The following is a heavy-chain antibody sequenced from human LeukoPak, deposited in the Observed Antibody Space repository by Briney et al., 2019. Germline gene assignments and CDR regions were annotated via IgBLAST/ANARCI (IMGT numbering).Heavy chain of an antibody. Sequence: PSGTLSLTCAVSGGSISSSNWWSWVRQPPGKGLEWIGEIYHSGSTNYNPSLKSRVTISVDKSKNQFSLKLSSVTAADTAVYYCASVGPWWLYNWFDPWGQGTLVTASS. CDR3: ASVGPWWLYNWFDP. V-gene: IGHV4-4*02. CDR1: GGSISSSNW. J-gene: IGHJ5*02. D-gene: IGHD5-12*01. CDR2: IYHSGST.